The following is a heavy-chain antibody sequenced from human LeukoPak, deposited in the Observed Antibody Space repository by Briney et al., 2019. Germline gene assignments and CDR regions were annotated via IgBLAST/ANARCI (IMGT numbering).Heavy chain of an antibody. D-gene: IGHD3-9*01. CDR2: MNTRSGNS. CDR1: GYTFTNYY. V-gene: IGHV1-8*01. CDR3: ARSGYFNWLSIEYYYMDV. Sequence: PKASLKLSCTASGYTFTNYYMNWVRQAPGQGLEWMAWMNTRSGNSAFVQRSPGRVTMTRDTSISTAYLKLSSLRSEDTAVYYCARSGYFNWLSIEYYYMDVWGKGTTVIVSS. J-gene: IGHJ6*03.